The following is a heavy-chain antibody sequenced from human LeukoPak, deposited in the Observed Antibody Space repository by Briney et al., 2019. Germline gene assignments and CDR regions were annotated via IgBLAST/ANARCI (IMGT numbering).Heavy chain of an antibody. V-gene: IGHV4-30-4*08. J-gene: IGHJ5*02. CDR2: IYYSGNT. D-gene: IGHD5-18*01. CDR1: AGSTSSGDFY. Sequence: SETLSLTCTVSAGSTSSGDFYWTWIRQPPGKGLEWIGYIYYSGNTYYNPSLKSRVTISVDTSKNQFSLKLSSVTAADTAVYYCAATASNWFDPWGQGTLVTVSS. CDR3: AATASNWFDP.